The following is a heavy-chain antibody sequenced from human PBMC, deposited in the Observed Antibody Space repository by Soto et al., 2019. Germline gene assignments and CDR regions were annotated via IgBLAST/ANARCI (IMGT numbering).Heavy chain of an antibody. CDR1: GGSISNGGYY. CDR3: ARDVTDFWSGHEGMDV. D-gene: IGHD3-3*01. CDR2: IYYSGST. J-gene: IGHJ6*02. V-gene: IGHV4-31*03. Sequence: SETLSLTCSVSGGSISNGGYYWTWIRQHPGKGLEWIGYIYYSGSTYYNPSLKSRVTISVDTSKNQFSLKLTSVTAADTAVYYCARDVTDFWSGHEGMDVWGQGTTVTVSS.